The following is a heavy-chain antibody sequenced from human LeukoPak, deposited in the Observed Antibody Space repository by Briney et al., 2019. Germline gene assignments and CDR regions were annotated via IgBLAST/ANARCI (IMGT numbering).Heavy chain of an antibody. J-gene: IGHJ5*02. CDR3: AREPGFDSSGYLNWFDP. D-gene: IGHD3-22*01. Sequence: SETLSLTCTVSGGSISSYYWSWIRQPPGKGLEWIACISYSGSTKYNPSFKSRVTISVDTSKNQLSLKLSSVTAADTAVYYCAREPGFDSSGYLNWFDPWGQGTLDTVSS. CDR1: GGSISSYY. V-gene: IGHV4-59*01. CDR2: ISYSGST.